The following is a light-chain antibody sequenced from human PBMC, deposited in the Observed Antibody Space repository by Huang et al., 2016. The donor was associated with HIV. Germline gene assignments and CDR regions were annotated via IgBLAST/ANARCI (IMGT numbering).Light chain of an antibody. J-gene: IGKJ1*01. Sequence: MTQSPPSLSASIGDRVTLTCRASPYISTFLAWYQQKPGKPPSILIYAASILHSGVTSRFSGGGSGTNFTLTVSSLQPEDVANYYCQKYDSAPRTFGQGTKLEL. CDR1: PYISTF. CDR3: QKYDSAPRT. V-gene: IGKV1-27*01. CDR2: AAS.